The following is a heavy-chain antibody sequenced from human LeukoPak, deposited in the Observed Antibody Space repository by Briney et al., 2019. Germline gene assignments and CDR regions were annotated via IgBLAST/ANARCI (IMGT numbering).Heavy chain of an antibody. Sequence: SETLSLTCTVSGGSISNYYWSWIRQPPGKGLEWIGYIYNSGHTNYNPSLKSRVTISEDTSKNQLSLKLSSVTAADTAVYYCARAAVTTIRYFQHWGQGTLVTVSS. CDR2: IYNSGHT. V-gene: IGHV4-59*01. D-gene: IGHD5-12*01. CDR3: ARAAVTTIRYFQH. CDR1: GGSISNYY. J-gene: IGHJ1*01.